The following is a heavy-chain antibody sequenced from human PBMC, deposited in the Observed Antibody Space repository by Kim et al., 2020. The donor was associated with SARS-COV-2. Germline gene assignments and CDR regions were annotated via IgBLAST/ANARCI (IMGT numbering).Heavy chain of an antibody. Sequence: SVKVSCKASGGTFSSYAISWVRQAPGQGLEWMGRIIPILGIANYAQKFQGRVTITADKSTSTAYMELSSLRSEDTAVYYCARDGDYYAVPFAPWGQGTLVTVSS. V-gene: IGHV1-69*04. CDR3: ARDGDYYAVPFAP. CDR1: GGTFSSYA. D-gene: IGHD3-10*01. CDR2: IIPILGIA. J-gene: IGHJ5*02.